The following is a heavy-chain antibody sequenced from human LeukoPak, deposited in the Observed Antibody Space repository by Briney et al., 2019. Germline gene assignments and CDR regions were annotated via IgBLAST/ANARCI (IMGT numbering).Heavy chain of an antibody. CDR1: GGSFSGYY. CDR2: INHSGST. V-gene: IGHV4-34*01. D-gene: IGHD4-11*01. Sequence: SETLSLTCAVYGGSFSGYYWSWIRQPPGKGLEWIGEINHSGSTNYNPSLKSRVTISVDTSKNQFSLKLSSVTAADTAVYYCARRRDRNTTVTTRLVDVWGKGTTVTVSS. J-gene: IGHJ6*04. CDR3: ARRRDRNTTVTTRLVDV.